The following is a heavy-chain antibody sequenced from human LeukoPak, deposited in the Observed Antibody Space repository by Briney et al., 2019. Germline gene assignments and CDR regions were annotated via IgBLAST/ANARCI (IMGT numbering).Heavy chain of an antibody. CDR3: ARGSRDGYNSRYFDL. V-gene: IGHV4-61*08. D-gene: IGHD5-24*01. Sequence: SQTLSLTCTVSGGSISSGDYYWSWIRQPPGKGLEWIGYIYYSGSTKYNPSLKSRVTISVDTSKNQFSLKLSSVTAADTAVYYCARGSRDGYNSRYFDLWGRGTLVTVSS. J-gene: IGHJ2*01. CDR1: GGSISSGDYY. CDR2: IYYSGST.